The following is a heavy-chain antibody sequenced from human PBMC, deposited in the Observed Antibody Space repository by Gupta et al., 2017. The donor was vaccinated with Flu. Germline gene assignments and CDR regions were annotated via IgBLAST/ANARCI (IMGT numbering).Heavy chain of an antibody. Sequence: QERVVESGGGVVQPGRSLRLSCAASGFSFSNYGRHWVRQAPGKGLEWVAGISHDGRNYYHRDSVKGRFTISRDNSKNTFYLQMSSVRTEEXAXYDGAKXWRWDNNNYGRNGWGQGTTVTGAS. V-gene: IGHV3-30*18. CDR1: GFSFSNYG. J-gene: IGHJ6*02. CDR3: AKXWRWDNNNYGRNG. CDR2: ISHDGRNY. D-gene: IGHD1-26*01.